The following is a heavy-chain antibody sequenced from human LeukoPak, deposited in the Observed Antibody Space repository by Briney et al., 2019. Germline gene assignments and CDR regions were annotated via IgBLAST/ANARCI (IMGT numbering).Heavy chain of an antibody. V-gene: IGHV4-31*11. Sequence: PSETLSLTCAVYGGSFSGYYWSWIRQHPGKGLEWIGYIYYSGSTYYNPSLKSRVTISVDTSKNQFSLKLSSVTAADTAVYYCARGFGITMVRGATVYFDYWGQGTLVTVSS. D-gene: IGHD3-10*01. CDR1: GGSFSGYY. CDR3: ARGFGITMVRGATVYFDY. CDR2: IYYSGST. J-gene: IGHJ4*02.